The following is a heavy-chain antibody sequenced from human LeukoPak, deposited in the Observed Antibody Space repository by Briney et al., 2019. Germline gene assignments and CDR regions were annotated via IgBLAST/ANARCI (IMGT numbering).Heavy chain of an antibody. J-gene: IGHJ5*02. CDR3: ARGHRPHFDP. CDR2: TYYRSKWYN. CDR1: GDRVSSNSAA. V-gene: IGHV6-1*01. Sequence: SQTLSLTCAISGDRVSSNSAAWNWIRHSPSRGLEWLGRTYYRSKWYNDYAVSVKSRITINPDTSKNQFNLQLNSVTPEDTAVYYCARGHRPHFDPWGQGTLVTVSS.